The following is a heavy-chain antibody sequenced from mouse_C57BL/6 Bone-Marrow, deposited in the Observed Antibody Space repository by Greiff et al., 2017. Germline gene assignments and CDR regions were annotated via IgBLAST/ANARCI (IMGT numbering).Heavy chain of an antibody. Sequence: EVQGVESGGGLVQPKGSLKLSCAASGFTFNTYAMHWVRQAPGQGLEWVARIRRKSSNYATSYADSVTDRFTISRDDSQSMLYLQMNNLKTEDTAMYYCVSSDAMDYWGQGTSVTVSS. V-gene: IGHV10-3*01. CDR1: GFTFNTYA. CDR2: IRRKSSNYAT. J-gene: IGHJ4*01. CDR3: VSSDAMDY.